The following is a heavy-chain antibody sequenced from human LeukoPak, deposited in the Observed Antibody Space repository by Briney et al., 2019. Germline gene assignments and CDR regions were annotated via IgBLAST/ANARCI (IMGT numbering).Heavy chain of an antibody. Sequence: PGGSLRLSCAASGFTFSSYGMHWVRQAPGKGLEWVAFIRYDGSNKYYADPVKGRFTISRDNSKNTLYLQMNSLRAEDTAVYYCANQGPGWDGSGPFDYWGQGTPVTVSS. CDR1: GFTFSSYG. V-gene: IGHV3-30*02. CDR2: IRYDGSNK. CDR3: ANQGPGWDGSGPFDY. D-gene: IGHD3-10*01. J-gene: IGHJ4*02.